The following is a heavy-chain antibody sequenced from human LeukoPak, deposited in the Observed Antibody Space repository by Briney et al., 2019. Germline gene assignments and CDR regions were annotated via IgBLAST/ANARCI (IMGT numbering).Heavy chain of an antibody. CDR1: GFTYSSYA. Sequence: GGSLRLSCAASGFTYSSYAMSWVRHAPGKGLELVSAISGSGGSTYYADSVKGRFTISRDNSKNTLYLQMNSLRTEDTAVYYCANTYQYVDTAMVTIFDYWGQGALVTVSS. CDR2: ISGSGGST. V-gene: IGHV3-23*01. J-gene: IGHJ4*02. D-gene: IGHD5-18*01. CDR3: ANTYQYVDTAMVTIFDY.